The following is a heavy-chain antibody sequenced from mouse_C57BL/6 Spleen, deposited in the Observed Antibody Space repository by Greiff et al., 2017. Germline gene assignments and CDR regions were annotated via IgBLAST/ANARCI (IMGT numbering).Heavy chain of an antibody. CDR3: ARGSGNYSDSALDY. Sequence: QVQLQQPGAELVKPGASVKLSCKASGYTFTGYWMHWVKQRPGRGLEWIGRIEPNSGGTKYNEKFKSKATLTVDKPSSTAYMQLSSLTSEDSAVYECARGSGNYSDSALDYWGQGTSVTVSA. V-gene: IGHV1-72*01. J-gene: IGHJ4*01. CDR2: IEPNSGGT. CDR1: GYTFTGYW. D-gene: IGHD2-1*01.